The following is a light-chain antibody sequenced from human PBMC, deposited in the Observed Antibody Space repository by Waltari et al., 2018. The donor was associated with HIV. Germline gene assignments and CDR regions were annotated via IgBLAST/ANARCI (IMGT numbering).Light chain of an antibody. CDR2: RSN. Sequence: QSVLTQPPSASGTPGQRVTIPCSGGSPHIGNNYVYWYHQLPGTAPKLLIYRSNQRPSGVPDRFSGSKSGTSASLAISGLRSEDEADYYCAAWDDSLSGPVFGGGTKLTVL. CDR1: SPHIGNNY. J-gene: IGLJ3*02. V-gene: IGLV1-47*01. CDR3: AAWDDSLSGPV.